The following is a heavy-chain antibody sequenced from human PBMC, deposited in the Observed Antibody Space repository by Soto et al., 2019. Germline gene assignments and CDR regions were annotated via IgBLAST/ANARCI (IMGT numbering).Heavy chain of an antibody. CDR2: LSNTGRRT. Sequence: EVQVLESGGGLVQPGGSLRLSCVVSVFPFGANAMSWVRQAPGKGLEWVSGLSNTGRRTSYADSVKGRFNISRDNSENTVYLQMKRLTGQDTAVYYCATGMGAPQGPVDNWGQGTLFTVSS. J-gene: IGHJ4*02. CDR1: VFPFGANA. CDR3: ATGMGAPQGPVDN. D-gene: IGHD1-26*01. V-gene: IGHV3-23*01.